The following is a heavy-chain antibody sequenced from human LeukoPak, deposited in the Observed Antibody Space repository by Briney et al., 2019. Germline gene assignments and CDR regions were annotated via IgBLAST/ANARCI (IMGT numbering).Heavy chain of an antibody. J-gene: IGHJ4*02. D-gene: IGHD3-22*01. CDR3: ARRYHYYDGSGVYYFDY. CDR1: GGSISSSNYY. Sequence: SETLSLTCTVSGGSISSSNYYWAWIRQPPGKGLEYIGSIYYSGRTYYNPSLKSRVTISVDTSKNKFSLKLSFVTAADTAVYYCARRYHYYDGSGVYYFDYWGQGTLVTVSS. V-gene: IGHV4-39*01. CDR2: IYYSGRT.